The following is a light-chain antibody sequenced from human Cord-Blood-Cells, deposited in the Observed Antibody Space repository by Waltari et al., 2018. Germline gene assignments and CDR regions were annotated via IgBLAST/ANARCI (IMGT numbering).Light chain of an antibody. J-gene: IGKJ2*01. CDR1: QSVSSN. CDR3: QQYNNWPPYT. Sequence: IIMTQSPATPPVSPGERATLTCRASQSVSSNLAWYQQKPGQAPRLLIYGASTRATGIPARFSGSGSGTEFTLTISSLQSEDFAVYYCQQYNNWPPYTFGQGTKLEIK. V-gene: IGKV3-15*01. CDR2: GAS.